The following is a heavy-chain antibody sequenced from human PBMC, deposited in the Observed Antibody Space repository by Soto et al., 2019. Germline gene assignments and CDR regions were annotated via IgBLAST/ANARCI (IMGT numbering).Heavy chain of an antibody. Sequence: PSETLSLTCTVSGGSIRSGGYYWSWVRQNPRRGLEWIGNIDYSGNTYYNPSLKSRLTISVDTSKNQFSLNLSSVTAADTAVYYCARDRLMATAGTARHYFGLDVWGQGTTVTVSS. V-gene: IGHV4-31*03. CDR1: GGSIRSGGYY. CDR2: IDYSGNT. D-gene: IGHD5-18*01. J-gene: IGHJ6*02. CDR3: ARDRLMATAGTARHYFGLDV.